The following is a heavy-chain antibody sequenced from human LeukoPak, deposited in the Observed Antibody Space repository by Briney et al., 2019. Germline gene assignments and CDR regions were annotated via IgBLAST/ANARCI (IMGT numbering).Heavy chain of an antibody. V-gene: IGHV3-21*01. CDR2: ISTTSRYI. D-gene: IGHD6-19*01. CDR1: GFTFSRYS. Sequence: GGSLRLSCAASGFTFSRYSMNWVRQAPGKGLEWVSSISTTSRYIYYADSVQGRFTVTRDNAKNSLSLQMNSLRADDTAVYYCARAFIGSGWYYFDYWGQETLVTVSS. J-gene: IGHJ4*02. CDR3: ARAFIGSGWYYFDY.